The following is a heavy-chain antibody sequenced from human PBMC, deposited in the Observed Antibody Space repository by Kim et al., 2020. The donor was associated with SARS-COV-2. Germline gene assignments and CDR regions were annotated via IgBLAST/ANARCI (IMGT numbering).Heavy chain of an antibody. V-gene: IGHV3-33*01. Sequence: GGSLRLSCAASGFTFSSYGMHWVRQAPGKGLEWVAVIWYDGSNKYYADSVKGRFTISRDNSKNTLYLQMNSLRAEDTAVYYCARDINLSGLDYWGQGTLVTVSS. CDR1: GFTFSSYG. CDR3: ARDINLSGLDY. J-gene: IGHJ4*02. CDR2: IWYDGSNK. D-gene: IGHD6-25*01.